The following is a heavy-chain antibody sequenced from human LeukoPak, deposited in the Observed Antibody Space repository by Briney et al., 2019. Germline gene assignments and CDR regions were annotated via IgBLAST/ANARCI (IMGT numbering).Heavy chain of an antibody. Sequence: ASVKVSCKASGYTFTGYYMHWVRQAPGQGLEWMGWINPNSGGTNYAQKFQGRVTMTRDTSISTAYMELSRLRSDDTAVYYCARGTKVGFLEWLINFDYWGQGTLVTVSS. CDR2: INPNSGGT. D-gene: IGHD3-3*01. V-gene: IGHV1-2*02. CDR1: GYTFTGYY. J-gene: IGHJ4*02. CDR3: ARGTKVGFLEWLINFDY.